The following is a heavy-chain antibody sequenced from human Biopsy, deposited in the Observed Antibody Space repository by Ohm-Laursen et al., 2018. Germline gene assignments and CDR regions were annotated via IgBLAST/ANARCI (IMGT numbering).Heavy chain of an antibody. V-gene: IGHV1-46*01. CDR1: GYTFTRYY. D-gene: IGHD3-22*01. CDR3: ARATLDYYDSNGYGADAFDI. J-gene: IGHJ3*02. Sequence: ASVKVSCKASGYTFTRYYMHWVRQAPGQGLQWMGLINPSHGSTGSAQKFEGRFTMTRDSSTSTFYMELSSLRSEDTAIYYCARATLDYYDSNGYGADAFDIWGQGTMVTVSS. CDR2: INPSHGST.